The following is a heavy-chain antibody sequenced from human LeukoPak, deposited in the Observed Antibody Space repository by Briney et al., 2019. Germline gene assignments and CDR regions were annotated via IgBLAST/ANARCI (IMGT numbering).Heavy chain of an antibody. CDR2: ISSSGSTI. J-gene: IGHJ6*03. D-gene: IGHD3-22*01. V-gene: IGHV3-48*04. CDR1: GFTFSTYS. CDR3: ARGGSGSGYHYYYYYMDV. Sequence: GGSLRLSCAASGFTFSTYSMNWVRQAPGKGLEWVSYISSSGSTIYYADSVKGRFTISRDNAKNSLYLQMNSLRVEDTAVYYCARGGSGSGYHYYYYYMDVWGKGTTVTISS.